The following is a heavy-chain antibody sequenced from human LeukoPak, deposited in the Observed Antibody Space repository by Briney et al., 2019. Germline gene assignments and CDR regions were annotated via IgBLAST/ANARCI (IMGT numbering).Heavy chain of an antibody. V-gene: IGHV3-21*01. Sequence: GGSLRLSCAASGFTFSSYSMNWVRQAPGKGLEWVSSISSSSSYIYYADSVKGRFTISRDNAKNSLYLQMNSLRAEDTAVYYCARGSGIGEYYSDYWGQGTLVTVSS. J-gene: IGHJ4*02. CDR3: ARGSGIGEYYSDY. CDR1: GFTFSSYS. D-gene: IGHD1-26*01. CDR2: ISSSSSYI.